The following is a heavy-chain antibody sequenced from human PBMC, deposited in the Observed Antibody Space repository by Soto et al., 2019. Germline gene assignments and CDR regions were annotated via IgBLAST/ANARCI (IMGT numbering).Heavy chain of an antibody. CDR3: AGDRGRSCIGGTCPFDY. J-gene: IGHJ4*02. D-gene: IGHD2-15*01. CDR1: GYSFTIYG. CDR2: ISTYDGNT. Sequence: QVQLVQSGAEVKNPGASVRVSCRASGYSFTIYGITWVRQAPGQGLEWLGWISTYDGNTNYAQNFQGRVSMDRDTSTSTAYMELRSLRSDDTAVYYCAGDRGRSCIGGTCPFDYWGQGTLVTVSS. V-gene: IGHV1-18*01.